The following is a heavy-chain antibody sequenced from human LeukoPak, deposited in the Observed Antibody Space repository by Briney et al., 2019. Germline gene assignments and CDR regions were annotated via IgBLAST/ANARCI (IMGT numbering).Heavy chain of an antibody. J-gene: IGHJ4*02. CDR1: GFTFSNAW. D-gene: IGHD4-11*01. V-gene: IGHV3-30*02. CDR2: IRYDESNK. CDR3: ATEVRYGY. Sequence: GGSLRLSCAASGFTFSNAWMSWVRQAPGKGLEWVAFIRYDESNKYYADSVKGRFTISRDNSKNTLYVQMNSLRAEDTAVYYCATEVRYGYWGQGTLVTVSS.